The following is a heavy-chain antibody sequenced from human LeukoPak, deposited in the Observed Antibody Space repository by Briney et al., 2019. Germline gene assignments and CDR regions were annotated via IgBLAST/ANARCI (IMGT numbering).Heavy chain of an antibody. CDR3: AKDGRTYYYGSGSYFGWFDP. V-gene: IGHV3-23*01. D-gene: IGHD3-10*01. Sequence: GGSLRLSCAASGFTFSSYAMSWVRQAPGKGLEWVSSISGSGDITYSADSVKGRFTISRDNSKNTVYLQMNSLRVEDTAVYYCAKDGRTYYYGSGSYFGWFDPWGQGTLVTVSS. J-gene: IGHJ5*02. CDR2: ISGSGDIT. CDR1: GFTFSSYA.